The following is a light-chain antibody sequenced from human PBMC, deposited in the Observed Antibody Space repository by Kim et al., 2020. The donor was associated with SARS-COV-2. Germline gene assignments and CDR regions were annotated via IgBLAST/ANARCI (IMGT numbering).Light chain of an antibody. CDR1: SLRNYY. CDR3: NSRDSSGDHVV. V-gene: IGLV3-19*01. J-gene: IGLJ3*02. CDR2: GKY. Sequence: SSELTQDPAVSVALVQTVRLTCQGDSLRNYYATWYQQRPGQAPVLVLYGKYNRPSGIPDRFSGSASGNTASLTITWAQAEDEADYYCNSRDSSGDHVVFGGGTQLTVL.